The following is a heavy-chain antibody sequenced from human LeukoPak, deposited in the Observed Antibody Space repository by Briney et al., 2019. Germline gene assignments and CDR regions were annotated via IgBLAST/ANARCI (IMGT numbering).Heavy chain of an antibody. CDR3: ARDGGSSSDYYYYMDV. CDR2: ISSSSSHI. J-gene: IGHJ6*03. CDR1: GFTFSSYS. Sequence: GGSLRLSCAASGFTFSSYSMNWVRQAPGKGLEWVSSISSSSSHIYYADSVKGRFTISRDNAKNSLYLQMNSLRAEDTAVYYCARDGGSSSDYYYYMDVWGKGTTVTVSS. V-gene: IGHV3-21*01. D-gene: IGHD6-6*01.